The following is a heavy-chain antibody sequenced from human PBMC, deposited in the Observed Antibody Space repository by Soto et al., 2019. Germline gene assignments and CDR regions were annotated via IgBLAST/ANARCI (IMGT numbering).Heavy chain of an antibody. CDR2: ISYDGSNK. D-gene: IGHD3-3*01. Sequence: QVQLVESGGGVVQPGRSLRLSCAASGFTFSSYAMHWVRQAPGKGLEWVAVISYDGSNKYYADSVKGRFTISRDNSKNTLYLQMNSLRAEDTAVYYCARDSTIFGVVITDYYYYGMDVWGQGTTVTVSS. CDR1: GFTFSSYA. V-gene: IGHV3-30-3*01. CDR3: ARDSTIFGVVITDYYYYGMDV. J-gene: IGHJ6*02.